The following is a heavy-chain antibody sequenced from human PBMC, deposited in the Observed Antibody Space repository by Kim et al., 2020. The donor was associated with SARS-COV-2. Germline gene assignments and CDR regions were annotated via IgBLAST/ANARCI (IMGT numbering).Heavy chain of an antibody. Sequence: SETLSLTCTVSGGSISSSSYYWGWIRQPPGKGLEWIGSIYYSGTTYYNPSFKSRVTISVDTSKNQFSLNLSSVTAADTSVYYCARRSTVVTPVGLDYWGQGTLVTVSS. CDR3: ARRSTVVTPVGLDY. CDR1: GGSISSSSYY. CDR2: IYYSGTT. V-gene: IGHV4-39*01. J-gene: IGHJ4*02. D-gene: IGHD4-17*01.